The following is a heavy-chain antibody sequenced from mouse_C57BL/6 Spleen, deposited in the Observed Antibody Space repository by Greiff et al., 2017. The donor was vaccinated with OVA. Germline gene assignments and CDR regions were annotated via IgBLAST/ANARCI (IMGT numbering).Heavy chain of an antibody. D-gene: IGHD2-10*02. CDR2: ISDGGSYT. Sequence: EVQRVESGGGLVKPGGSLKLSCAASGFTFSSYAMSWVRQTPEKRLEWVATISDGGSYTYYPDNVKGRFTISRDNAKNNLYLQMSHLKSEDTAMYYCASGAYDPAWFAYWGQGTLVTVSA. J-gene: IGHJ3*01. CDR1: GFTFSSYA. CDR3: ASGAYDPAWFAY. V-gene: IGHV5-4*01.